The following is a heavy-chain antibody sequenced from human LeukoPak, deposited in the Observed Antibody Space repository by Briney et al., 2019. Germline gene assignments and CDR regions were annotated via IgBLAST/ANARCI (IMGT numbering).Heavy chain of an antibody. CDR1: GYTFTVYY. CDR2: INPNSGGT. D-gene: IGHD1-26*01. Sequence: GASVRVSCMASGYTFTVYYMHWVRQAPGQGREWMGWINPNSGGTNYAQKFQGRVTMTRDTSISTAYMELSRLRSDDTAVYYCARANRYSGSYYDSDWFDPWGQGTLVTVSS. V-gene: IGHV1-2*02. CDR3: ARANRYSGSYYDSDWFDP. J-gene: IGHJ5*02.